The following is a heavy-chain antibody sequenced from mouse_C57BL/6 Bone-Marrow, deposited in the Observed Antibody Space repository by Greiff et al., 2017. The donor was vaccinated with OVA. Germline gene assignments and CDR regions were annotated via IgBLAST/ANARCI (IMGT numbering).Heavy chain of an antibody. CDR1: GFNFKDYY. CDR3: ARYAMDY. V-gene: IGHV14-2*01. Sequence: VQLQQSGAELVKPGASVKLSCTVSGFNFKDYYMHWVKQRTEQGLEWIGRIDPEDGETKNAPKFQGKATITADTSSNTAYLQLSSLTSEDTAVYYCARYAMDYWGQGTSVTVSS. CDR2: IDPEDGET. J-gene: IGHJ4*01.